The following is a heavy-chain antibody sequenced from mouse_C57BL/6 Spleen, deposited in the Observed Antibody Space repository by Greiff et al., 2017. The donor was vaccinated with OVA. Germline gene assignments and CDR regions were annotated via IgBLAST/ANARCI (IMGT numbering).Heavy chain of an antibody. CDR1: GYTFTSYW. V-gene: IGHV1-52*01. Sequence: QVQLQQPGAELVRPGSSVKLSCKASGYTFTSYWMHWVKQRPIQGLEWIGNIDPSDSETHYNQKFKDKATLTVDKSSSTAYMQLSSLTSEDSAVYYCARQGNYGYDGGYFDGWGTGTTVTVSS. J-gene: IGHJ1*03. D-gene: IGHD2-2*01. CDR3: ARQGNYGYDGGYFDG. CDR2: IDPSDSET.